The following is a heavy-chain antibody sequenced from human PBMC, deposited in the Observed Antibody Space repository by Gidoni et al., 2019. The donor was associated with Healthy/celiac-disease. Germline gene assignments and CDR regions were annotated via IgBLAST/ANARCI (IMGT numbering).Heavy chain of an antibody. D-gene: IGHD3-16*02. V-gene: IGHV1-69*04. J-gene: IGHJ4*02. CDR2: IIPSLGIA. Sequence: QVQLVQSGAEVKKPGSSVKVSCKASGGTFSSYAISWVRQAPGQGLEWMGRIIPSLGIANYAQKFQGRVTITADKSTSTAYMELSSLRSEDTAVYYCARGVYDYVWGSYRLVNPLDYWGQGTLVTVPS. CDR3: ARGVYDYVWGSYRLVNPLDY. CDR1: GGTFSSYA.